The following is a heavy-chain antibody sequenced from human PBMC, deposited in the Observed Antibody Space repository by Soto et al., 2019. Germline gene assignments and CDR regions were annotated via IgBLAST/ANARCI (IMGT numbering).Heavy chain of an antibody. CDR1: GYTFTSYG. J-gene: IGHJ4*02. Sequence: ASVKVSCKASGYTFTSYGISWVRQAPEQGLEWMGWISAYNGNTNYAQKLQGRVTMTTDTSTSTAYMELRSLRSDDTAVYYCAIHLRVVAVAGYYFDYWGQGTLVTVSS. CDR2: ISAYNGNT. CDR3: AIHLRVVAVAGYYFDY. V-gene: IGHV1-18*01. D-gene: IGHD6-19*01.